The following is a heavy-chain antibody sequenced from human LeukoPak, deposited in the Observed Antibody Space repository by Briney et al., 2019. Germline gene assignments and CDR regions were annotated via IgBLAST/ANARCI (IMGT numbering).Heavy chain of an antibody. CDR1: GFTFSSYG. CDR2: IWYDGSNK. CDR3: ARDGYCSSTSCDTYYYGMDV. V-gene: IGHV3-33*01. Sequence: GGSLRLSCAASGFTFSSYGVHWVRQAPGKGLGWVAVIWYDGSNKYYADSVKGRFTISRDNSKNTLYLQMNSLRAEDTAVYYCARDGYCSSTSCDTYYYGMDVWGQGTTVTVSS. J-gene: IGHJ6*02. D-gene: IGHD2-2*02.